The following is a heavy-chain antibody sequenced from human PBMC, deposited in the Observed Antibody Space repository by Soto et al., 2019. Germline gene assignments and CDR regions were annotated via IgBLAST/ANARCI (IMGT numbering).Heavy chain of an antibody. V-gene: IGHV3-30*18. J-gene: IGHJ4*02. Sequence: QVQLVESGGGVVQPGRSLRLSCAASGFTFSSYVMHWVRQAPGKRLEWVAVISYDGSNKYYADSVKGRFTISRDNSKNSLDLQMNPLRAEDTAVYYCGKDPIRGVMSYWGQGSLVTVSS. D-gene: IGHD3-10*01. CDR2: ISYDGSNK. CDR1: GFTFSSYV. CDR3: GKDPIRGVMSY.